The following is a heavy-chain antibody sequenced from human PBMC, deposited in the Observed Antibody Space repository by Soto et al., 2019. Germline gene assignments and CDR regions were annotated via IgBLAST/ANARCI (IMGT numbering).Heavy chain of an antibody. CDR3: ARGSPNTAMVRYYYYYGMDV. D-gene: IGHD5-18*01. CDR1: GGSFSGYY. CDR2: INHSGST. Sequence: SETLSLTCAVYGGSFSGYYWSWIRQPPGKGLEWIGEINHSGSTNYNPSLKSRVTISVDTSKNQFSLKLSSVTAADTAVYYCARGSPNTAMVRYYYYYGMDVWGQGTTVTVSS. V-gene: IGHV4-34*01. J-gene: IGHJ6*02.